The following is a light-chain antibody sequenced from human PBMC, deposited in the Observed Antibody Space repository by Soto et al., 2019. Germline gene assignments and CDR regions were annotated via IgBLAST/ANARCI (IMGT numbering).Light chain of an antibody. Sequence: DIQMTQSPSSRSASVGDRVTITCRASQSITTSLNWYQQKAGKAPKLLIYAASSLQSGVPSRFSGSGSGTDFTLTISSLQPEDSATYYCQQSYCTPYTFGQGTKLEIK. J-gene: IGKJ2*01. CDR2: AAS. CDR1: QSITTS. CDR3: QQSYCTPYT. V-gene: IGKV1-39*01.